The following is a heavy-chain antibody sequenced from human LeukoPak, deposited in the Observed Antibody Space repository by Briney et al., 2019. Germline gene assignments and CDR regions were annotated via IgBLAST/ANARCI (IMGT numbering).Heavy chain of an antibody. CDR2: ISSSSSYI. CDR1: GFTFSSYS. CDR3: AKGGSSGWYVGEYFQH. V-gene: IGHV3-21*04. Sequence: GGSLRLSCAASGFTFSSYSMNWVRQAPGKGLEWVSSISSSSSYIYYADSVKGRFTISRDNSKNTVYLQMNSLRAEDTAVYFCAKGGSSGWYVGEYFQHWGQGSLVTVSS. J-gene: IGHJ1*01. D-gene: IGHD6-19*01.